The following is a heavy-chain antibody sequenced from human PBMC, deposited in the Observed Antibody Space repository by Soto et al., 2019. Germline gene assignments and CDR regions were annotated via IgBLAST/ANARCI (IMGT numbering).Heavy chain of an antibody. V-gene: IGHV1-58*01. Sequence: SVKVSCKASEFTFTSSAVQWVRQARGQRLEWIGWIVVGSGNTNYAQKFQERVTITRDKSTSTAYMELSSLRSEDTAVYYCAREYCSGGSCYPGNPYFQHWGQGTLVTVSS. D-gene: IGHD2-15*01. J-gene: IGHJ1*01. CDR2: IVVGSGNT. CDR3: AREYCSGGSCYPGNPYFQH. CDR1: EFTFTSSA.